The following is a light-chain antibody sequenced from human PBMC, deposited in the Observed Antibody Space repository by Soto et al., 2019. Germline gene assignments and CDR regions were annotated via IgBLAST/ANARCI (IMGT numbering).Light chain of an antibody. Sequence: EVVMTQSPATLSVSPGDRATLSCRASQSVDTNVVWYQQKPGQPPRLLVHSASIRATGVPARFTGIGSGTDFSLTISSLQPEDVATYYCQYLNSFPLTFGGGTKVELK. V-gene: IGKV3-15*01. CDR3: QYLNSFPLT. CDR1: QSVDTN. CDR2: SAS. J-gene: IGKJ4*01.